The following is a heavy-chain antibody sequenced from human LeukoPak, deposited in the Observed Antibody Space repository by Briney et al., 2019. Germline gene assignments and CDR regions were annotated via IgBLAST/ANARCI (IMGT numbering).Heavy chain of an antibody. J-gene: IGHJ4*02. CDR3: AKDNDAYGDSYFDS. CDR1: DFSFSNYG. CDR2: IWHDGSHA. Sequence: GGSLRLSCAASDFSFSNYGFHWVSQTPGKGLEWVAVIWHDGSHAYYSDSVKGRFTISRDNAKNTVYLQMDSLRVEDTAIYYCAKDNDAYGDSYFDSWGQGTLVTVSS. D-gene: IGHD4-17*01. V-gene: IGHV3-33*06.